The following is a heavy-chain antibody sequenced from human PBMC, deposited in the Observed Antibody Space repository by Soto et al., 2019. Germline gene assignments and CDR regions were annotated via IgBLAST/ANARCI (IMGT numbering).Heavy chain of an antibody. CDR2: LWSAGNT. V-gene: IGHV3-53*01. Sequence: GGSLRLACVACGFTVSSKDMSWVRQAPGKGLEWVSVLWSAGNTYYADSVRGRFTISRDSSKNTLYLEMSSLRADDTAVYYCAREAPMDVWGQGTTVTVSS. CDR1: GFTVSSKD. CDR3: AREAPMDV. J-gene: IGHJ6*02.